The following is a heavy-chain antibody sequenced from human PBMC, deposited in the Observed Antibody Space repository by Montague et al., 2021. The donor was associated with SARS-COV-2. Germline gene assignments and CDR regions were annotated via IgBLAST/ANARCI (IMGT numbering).Heavy chain of an antibody. CDR1: GGSIGSYY. Sequence: SETLSLTCTVSGGSIGSYYWSWIRQPPGKGLEWIGYIYYSGSTNXNPSLKSRVTMSVDTSKNQFSLKLSSVTAADTAVYYCVRDQGRSNWNYPDYWGQGTLVTVSS. CDR2: IYYSGST. J-gene: IGHJ4*02. D-gene: IGHD1-20*01. CDR3: VRDQGRSNWNYPDY. V-gene: IGHV4-59*12.